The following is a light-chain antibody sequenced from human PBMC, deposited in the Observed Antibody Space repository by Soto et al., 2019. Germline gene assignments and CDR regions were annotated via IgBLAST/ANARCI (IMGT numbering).Light chain of an antibody. CDR2: RNN. V-gene: IGLV1-47*01. J-gene: IGLJ3*02. Sequence: QPVLTQPPSASGTPGQRVIISSSGSSSNFGSNYVYWYQQLPGTAPKLLIYRNNQRPSGVPDRFSGSKSGTSASLAISGLRSEDEADYYCAAWDDSLSGRGVFGGGTKLTVL. CDR1: SSNFGSNY. CDR3: AAWDDSLSGRGV.